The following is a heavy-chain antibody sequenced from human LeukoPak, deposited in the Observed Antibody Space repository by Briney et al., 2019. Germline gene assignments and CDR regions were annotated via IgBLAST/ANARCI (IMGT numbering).Heavy chain of an antibody. D-gene: IGHD2-2*01. Sequence: SETLSLTCAVSGYSISSGYYWGWIRQPPGKGLEWIGSIYHSGGTYYNPSLKSRVTISVDTSKNQFSLKLSSVTAADTAVYYCARSGRYCSSTSCYGAFDIWGQGTMVTVSS. CDR1: GYSISSGYY. CDR3: ARSGRYCSSTSCYGAFDI. V-gene: IGHV4-38-2*01. CDR2: IYHSGGT. J-gene: IGHJ3*02.